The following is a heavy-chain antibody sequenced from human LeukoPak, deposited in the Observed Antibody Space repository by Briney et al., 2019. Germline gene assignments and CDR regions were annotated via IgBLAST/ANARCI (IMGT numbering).Heavy chain of an antibody. CDR3: ARSSVQFGTATHFDY. V-gene: IGHV4-34*01. Sequence: PSETLSLTCAVYGGSFSGYYWSWIRQPPGKGLEWIGEINHSGSTNYNPSLKSRVTMSVDTSKSHFSLKLSSVTAADTAVYYCARSSVQFGTATHFDYWGQGALVTVSS. CDR1: GGSFSGYY. D-gene: IGHD3-10*01. CDR2: INHSGST. J-gene: IGHJ4*02.